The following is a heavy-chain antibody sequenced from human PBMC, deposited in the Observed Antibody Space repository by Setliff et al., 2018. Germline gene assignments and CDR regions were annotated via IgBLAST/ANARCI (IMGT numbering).Heavy chain of an antibody. CDR2: VNHRGDT. CDR1: GFTFSNCW. D-gene: IGHD6-25*01. V-gene: IGHV4-34*08. Sequence: PGGSLRLSCAASGFTFSNCWVSWLRQPPGKGLEWIEEVNHRGDTNYSPSLRGRVTMTVDAARKQLSLKISSMTAADAGVYYCRFWSGYYKNDFWGHGTLVTVSS. J-gene: IGHJ4*01. CDR3: RFWSGYYKNDF.